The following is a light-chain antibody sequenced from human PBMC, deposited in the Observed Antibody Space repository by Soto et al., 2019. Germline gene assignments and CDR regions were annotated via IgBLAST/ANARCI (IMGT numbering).Light chain of an antibody. Sequence: QSVLTHPASVSGSPGQSITISCTGTSGDIGAYIFVSWDQQHPVRAPKLIIYDISNRPSGVSYRFSGSNSANTAPLTISGLQADDEADYYCVSFTTKKSYVFGTGTNVTVL. CDR2: DIS. CDR1: SGDIGAYIF. CDR3: VSFTTKKSYV. V-gene: IGLV2-14*03. J-gene: IGLJ1*01.